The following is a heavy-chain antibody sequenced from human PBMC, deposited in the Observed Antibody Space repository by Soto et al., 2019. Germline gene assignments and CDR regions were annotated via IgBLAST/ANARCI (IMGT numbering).Heavy chain of an antibody. D-gene: IGHD6-19*01. CDR3: ATPTGYSSGWPPYYYYGMDV. J-gene: IGHJ6*02. V-gene: IGHV1-69*02. Sequence: GASVKVSCKASGGTFSSYTISWVRQAPGQGLEWMGRIIPILGIANYAQKFQGRVTITADKSTSTAYMELSSLRSEDTAVYYCATPTGYSSGWPPYYYYGMDVWGQGTTVTVSS. CDR1: GGTFSSYT. CDR2: IIPILGIA.